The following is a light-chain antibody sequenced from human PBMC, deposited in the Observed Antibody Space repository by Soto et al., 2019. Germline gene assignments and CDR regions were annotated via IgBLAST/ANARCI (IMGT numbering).Light chain of an antibody. Sequence: SYELTQPPSVSVSPGQTASITCSGDKLGDKYTCWYQQKAGQSPVLVIHQDTKRPSGIPERFSGSNSGNAATLTISGTQAMDEADYYCQAWDKSTVVFGGGTKLTVL. V-gene: IGLV3-1*01. CDR2: QDT. CDR3: QAWDKSTVV. CDR1: KLGDKY. J-gene: IGLJ2*01.